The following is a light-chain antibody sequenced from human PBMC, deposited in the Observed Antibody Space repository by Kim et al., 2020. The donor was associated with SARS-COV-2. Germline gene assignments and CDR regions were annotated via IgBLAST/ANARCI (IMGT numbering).Light chain of an antibody. V-gene: IGKV1-9*01. J-gene: IGKJ4*01. CDR1: QDINNY. CDR2: AAS. Sequence: IQLTQSPSSLSASVGDRITITCRATQDINNYLAWYQQKPGKAPTLLIYAASTLQSGVPSRFSGSGSGTDFTLTISSLQPEDFATYYCQHLYRYTLTFGGGTKVDIK. CDR3: QHLYRYTLT.